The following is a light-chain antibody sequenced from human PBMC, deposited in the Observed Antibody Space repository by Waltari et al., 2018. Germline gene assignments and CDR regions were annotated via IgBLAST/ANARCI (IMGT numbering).Light chain of an antibody. CDR2: DAS. Sequence: EIVLTQSPVTLSLSPGEGATLSCRASKRIDTYLAWYQQKPGQPPRLLIYDASKRASGIPARFSGSGSGTDFTLTISSLEPEDSALYYCHQSFDWPRGTFGQGTKVEIK. J-gene: IGKJ1*01. CDR1: KRIDTY. CDR3: HQSFDWPRGT. V-gene: IGKV3-11*01.